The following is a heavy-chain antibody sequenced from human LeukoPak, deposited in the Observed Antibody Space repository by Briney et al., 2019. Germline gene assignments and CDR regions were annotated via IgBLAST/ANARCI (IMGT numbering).Heavy chain of an antibody. CDR3: ARDLQYDSSGAFDY. Sequence: SETLSLTCTVSGGSISSYYWSWIRQPAGKGLEWIGRIYTSGSTNYNPSLKSRVTMSVDTSKNQFSLKLSSVTAADTAVYYCARDLQYDSSGAFDYWGQGTLVTVSS. CDR1: GGSISSYY. D-gene: IGHD3-22*01. J-gene: IGHJ4*02. CDR2: IYTSGST. V-gene: IGHV4-4*07.